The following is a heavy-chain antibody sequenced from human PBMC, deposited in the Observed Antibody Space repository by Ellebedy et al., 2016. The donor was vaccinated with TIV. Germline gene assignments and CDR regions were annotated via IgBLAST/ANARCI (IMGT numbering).Heavy chain of an antibody. CDR3: ARDRPITGKKSWCFDY. Sequence: PGGSLRLSCAASGFTFSYYGIHWVRQAPGKGLEWVTVISFDGGYKYYSYSVKGRFTISRDDSKNTVYLQMNNLRGEDTAVYYCARDRPITGKKSWCFDYWGQGTLVTVSA. CDR2: ISFDGGYK. CDR1: GFTFSYYG. D-gene: IGHD1-20*01. V-gene: IGHV3-30*03. J-gene: IGHJ4*02.